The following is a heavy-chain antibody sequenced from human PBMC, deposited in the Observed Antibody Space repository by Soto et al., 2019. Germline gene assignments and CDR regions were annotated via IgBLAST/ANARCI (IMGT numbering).Heavy chain of an antibody. J-gene: IGHJ6*03. D-gene: IGHD2-15*01. CDR2: ISSSGSTI. V-gene: IGHV3-11*01. CDR3: ARLLGYCSGGSCYSGSYYYYYMDV. CDR1: GFTFSDYY. Sequence: GGSLRLSCAASGFTFSDYYMSWIRQAPGKGLEWVSYISSSGSTIYYADSVKGRFTISRDNAKNSLYLQMNSLRAEDTAVYYCARLLGYCSGGSCYSGSYYYYYMDVWGKGTTVTVSS.